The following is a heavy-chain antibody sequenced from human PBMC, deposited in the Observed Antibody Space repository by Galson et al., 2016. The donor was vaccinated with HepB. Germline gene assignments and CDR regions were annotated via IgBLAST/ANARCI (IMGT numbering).Heavy chain of an antibody. CDR3: ARDGAGEDNRGYTSDH. CDR1: GFKFSSYG. J-gene: IGHJ4*02. V-gene: IGHV3-33*01. CDR2: VWFDGSEL. Sequence: SLRLSCAASGFKFSSYGMHWVRQAPGKGLEWVAVVWFDGSELYYADSVKGRFTISRDNSKNTLFLQMNNLRGEDTAVYYCARDGAGEDNRGYTSDHWGQGTLVTVSS. D-gene: IGHD3-16*02.